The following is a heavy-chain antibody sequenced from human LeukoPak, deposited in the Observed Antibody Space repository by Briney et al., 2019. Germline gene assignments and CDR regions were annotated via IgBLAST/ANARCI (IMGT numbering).Heavy chain of an antibody. J-gene: IGHJ3*02. Sequence: GGSLRLSCAASGFTFSSYDMHWVRQATGKGLEWVSGIGTAGDTYYPGSVKGRFTISRENAKNSLYLQMNSLSAGDTAVYYCARAHDILTGDAFDIWGQGTMVTVSS. CDR1: GFTFSSYD. CDR3: ARAHDILTGDAFDI. V-gene: IGHV3-13*04. CDR2: IGTAGDT. D-gene: IGHD3-9*01.